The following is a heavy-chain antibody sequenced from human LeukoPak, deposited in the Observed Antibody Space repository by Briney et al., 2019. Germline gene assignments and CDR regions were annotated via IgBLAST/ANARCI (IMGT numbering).Heavy chain of an antibody. D-gene: IGHD2-2*03. V-gene: IGHV4-59*11. CDR1: GGSISSHY. Sequence: SETLSLTCTVSGGSISSHYWSWVRQPPGKGLEWIGNIYDSESTHYKSSLKSRVTISVDTSKNQFSLRLSSVTAADTAVYYCARDVHRWIARVDPWGQGTLVTVSS. CDR2: IYDSEST. J-gene: IGHJ5*02. CDR3: ARDVHRWIARVDP.